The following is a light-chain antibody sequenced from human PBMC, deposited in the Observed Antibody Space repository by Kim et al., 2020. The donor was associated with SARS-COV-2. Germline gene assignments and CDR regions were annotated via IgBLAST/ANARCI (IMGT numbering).Light chain of an antibody. Sequence: PASSAGSPSQGLSNGNINNYLDWYLQKPGQSPHLLIYFASIRASGVPSRFSGSGSGTDFTLNISRVEAGDVGVYYCMQDFQTPPSFGQGTKLEI. J-gene: IGKJ2*03. CDR3: MQDFQTPPS. CDR2: FAS. V-gene: IGKV2-28*01. CDR1: QGLSNGNINNY.